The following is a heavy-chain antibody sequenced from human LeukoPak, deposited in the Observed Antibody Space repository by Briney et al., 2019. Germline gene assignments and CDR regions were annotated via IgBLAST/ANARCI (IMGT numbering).Heavy chain of an antibody. CDR3: ARDKVSFGELFEGMDV. V-gene: IGHV3-20*04. D-gene: IGHD3-10*01. Sequence: GGSLRLSCAASGFTFYNYGMSWVRQAPGKGLEWVSGINWNGGSTDYADSVKGRFTISRDNPKISLYPQMNSLRAEDTALYYCARDKVSFGELFEGMDVWGQGTTVTVSS. J-gene: IGHJ6*02. CDR1: GFTFYNYG. CDR2: INWNGGST.